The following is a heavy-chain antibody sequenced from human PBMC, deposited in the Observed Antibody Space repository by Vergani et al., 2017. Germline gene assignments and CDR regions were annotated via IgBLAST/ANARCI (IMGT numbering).Heavy chain of an antibody. CDR1: GYSFTSYW. V-gene: IGHV5-51*03. CDR3: ARRTAYCSSTSCSFYMDV. CDR2: IYPGDSDT. Sequence: EVQLVQSGAEVKKPGESLKISCKGSGYSFTSYWIGWVRQMPGKGLEWMGIIYPGDSDTRYSPSFQGQVTISADKSISTAYLQWSSLKASDTAMYYCARRTAYCSSTSCSFYMDVWGKGTTVTVSS. D-gene: IGHD2-2*01. J-gene: IGHJ6*03.